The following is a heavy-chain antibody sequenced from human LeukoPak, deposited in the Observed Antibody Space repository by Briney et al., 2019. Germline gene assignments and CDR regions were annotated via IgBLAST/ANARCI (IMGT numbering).Heavy chain of an antibody. V-gene: IGHV4-34*01. CDR2: INHSGST. Sequence: SETLSLTCTVSGGSISSYYWSWIRQPPGKGLEWIGEINHSGSTNYNPSLKSRVTISVDTSKNQFSLKLSSVTAADTAVYYCARARENCSGGSCYSYNWFDPWGQGTLVTVSS. CDR1: GGSISSYY. D-gene: IGHD2-15*01. CDR3: ARARENCSGGSCYSYNWFDP. J-gene: IGHJ5*02.